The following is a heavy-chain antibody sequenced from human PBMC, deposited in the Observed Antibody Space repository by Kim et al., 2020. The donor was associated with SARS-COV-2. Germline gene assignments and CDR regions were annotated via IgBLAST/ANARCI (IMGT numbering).Heavy chain of an antibody. V-gene: IGHV3-15*01. CDR2: TT. Sequence: TTDYAAPVKGRFTISRDDSKNTLYLQMNSLKTEDTAVYYCTTDYYSRGLWGQGTLVTVSS. J-gene: IGHJ4*02. CDR3: TTDYYSRGL. D-gene: IGHD3-22*01.